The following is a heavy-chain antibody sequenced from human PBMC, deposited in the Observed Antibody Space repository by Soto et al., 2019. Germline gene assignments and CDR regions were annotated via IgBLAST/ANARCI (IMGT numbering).Heavy chain of an antibody. Sequence: PGGSLRRSCAASGCTFSSYSMNWVRQAPGKGLEWVSYISSSSSTIYYADSVKGRFTISRDNSKNTLYLQISSLRAEDTAVYYCMNSIVATDNWFDPWGQGTLVTVSS. CDR1: GCTFSSYS. V-gene: IGHV3-48*01. D-gene: IGHD5-12*01. CDR3: MNSIVATDNWFDP. CDR2: ISSSSSTI. J-gene: IGHJ5*02.